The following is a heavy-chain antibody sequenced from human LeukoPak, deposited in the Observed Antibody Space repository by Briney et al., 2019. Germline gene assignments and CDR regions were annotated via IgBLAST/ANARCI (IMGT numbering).Heavy chain of an antibody. CDR1: GFTFDDYG. CDR3: ARAGAYYLNWFDP. D-gene: IGHD2/OR15-2a*01. Sequence: GGFLRLSCAASGFTFDDYGMSWVRQAPGKGLEWVSGINWNGGSTGYADSVKGRFTISRDNGKNSLYLLMNSLRAEDTAVYYCARAGAYYLNWFDPWGQGTLVTVSS. V-gene: IGHV3-20*04. J-gene: IGHJ5*02. CDR2: INWNGGST.